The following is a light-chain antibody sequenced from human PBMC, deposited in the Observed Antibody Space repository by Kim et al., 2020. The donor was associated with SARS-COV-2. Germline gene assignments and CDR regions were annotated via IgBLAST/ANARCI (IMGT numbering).Light chain of an antibody. CDR2: GKI. CDR3: NARDSSGNHVV. CDR1: SLRSLY. J-gene: IGLJ2*01. Sequence: ALGQTCRITCLGGSLRSLYASWYQQKQGQATVLVIYGKINRPSGIPDRFSGSSTGNTASLTSTGAQAEDEADYYCNARDSSGNHVVFGGGTQLTVL. V-gene: IGLV3-19*01.